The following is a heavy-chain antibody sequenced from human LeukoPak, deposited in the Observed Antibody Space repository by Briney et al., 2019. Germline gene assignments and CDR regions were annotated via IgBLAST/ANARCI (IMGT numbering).Heavy chain of an antibody. CDR3: TTDGVGIEGATFDY. J-gene: IGHJ4*02. V-gene: IGHV3-15*01. D-gene: IGHD1-26*01. CDR1: GFTFINAW. CDR2: IKAKAHGGTT. Sequence: GSLRLSCAASGFTFINAWMAWVRQAPGKGLEWVGRIKAKAHGGTTDYAAPVKGRFTISRDDSKNTLYLQMNSLKTEDTAVYYCTTDGVGIEGATFDYWGQGTLVTVSS.